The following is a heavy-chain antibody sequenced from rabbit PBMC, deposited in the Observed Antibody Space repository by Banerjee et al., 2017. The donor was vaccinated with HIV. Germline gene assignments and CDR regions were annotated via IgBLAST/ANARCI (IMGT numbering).Heavy chain of an antibody. CDR2: IYTSSGST. J-gene: IGHJ3*01. V-gene: IGHV1S43*01. D-gene: IGHD4-1*01. CDR1: GFDFSSYGV. Sequence: QEQLVESGGGLVQPGGSLKLSCKASGFDFSSYGVSWVRQAPGKGLEWIGCIYTSSGSTWYASWVNGRFTISRSTSLNTVDLKMTSLTAADTATYFCARDSSGWGTTRLDLWGPGTLVTVS. CDR3: ARDSSGWGTTRLDL.